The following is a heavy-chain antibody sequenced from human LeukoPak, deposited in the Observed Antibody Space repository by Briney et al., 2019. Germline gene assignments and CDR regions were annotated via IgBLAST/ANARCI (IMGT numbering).Heavy chain of an antibody. CDR2: IIPIFGTA. V-gene: IGHV1-69*06. CDR1: GYTFTRYG. J-gene: IGHJ3*02. Sequence: SVKVSCKASGYTFTRYGISWVRQAPGQGLEWMGGIIPIFGTANYAQKFQGRVTITADKSTSTAYMELSSLRSEDTAVYYCARSKQRLVRDASDIWGQGTMVTVSS. D-gene: IGHD6-13*01. CDR3: ARSKQRLVRDASDI.